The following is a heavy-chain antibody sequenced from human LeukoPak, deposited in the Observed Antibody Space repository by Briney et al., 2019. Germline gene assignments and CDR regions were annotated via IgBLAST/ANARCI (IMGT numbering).Heavy chain of an antibody. D-gene: IGHD6-13*01. V-gene: IGHV3-23*01. CDR2: ISGSGGST. CDR3: AKGGYSSSWYIVGDAFDI. J-gene: IGHJ3*02. CDR1: GFTFSSYG. Sequence: GGSLRLSCAASGFTFSSYGMSWVRQAPGKGLEWVSAISGSGGSTYYADSVKGRFTISRDNSKNTLYLQMNSLRAEDTAVYYCAKGGYSSSWYIVGDAFDIWGQGTMVTVSS.